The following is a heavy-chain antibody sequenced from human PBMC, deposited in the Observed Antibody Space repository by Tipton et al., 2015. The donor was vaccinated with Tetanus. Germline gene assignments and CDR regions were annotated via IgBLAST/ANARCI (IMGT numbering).Heavy chain of an antibody. CDR3: ARRSLTNYGLDV. J-gene: IGHJ6*02. D-gene: IGHD1-1*01. V-gene: IGHV3-21*01. CDR1: GFTFSSHS. CDR2: ISSTSSYI. Sequence: SLRLSCAASGFTFSSHSINWVRQSPGKGLQWVSSISSTSSYISYTDSVKGRFTTSRDNAKNTVYLQMNSLRAEDTAVYFCARRSLTNYGLDVWGQGTPVTVSS.